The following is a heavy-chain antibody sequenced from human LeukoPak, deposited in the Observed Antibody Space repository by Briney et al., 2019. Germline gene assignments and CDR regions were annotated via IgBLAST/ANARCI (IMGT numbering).Heavy chain of an antibody. J-gene: IGHJ4*02. CDR2: ISSSSSYT. V-gene: IGHV3-11*05. D-gene: IGHD5-12*01. Sequence: GGSLRLSCAASGFTFSDYYMSWIRQAPGKGLEWVSYISSSSSYTNYADYVKGRFTISRDNAKNSLYLQMNSLRAEDTAVYYCARAPRSSGYGLRYYFDYWGQGTLVTVSS. CDR1: GFTFSDYY. CDR3: ARAPRSSGYGLRYYFDY.